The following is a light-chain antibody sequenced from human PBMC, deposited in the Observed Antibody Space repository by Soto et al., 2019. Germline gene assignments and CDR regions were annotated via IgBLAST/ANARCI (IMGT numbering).Light chain of an antibody. CDR2: TNN. J-gene: IGLJ1*01. Sequence: QSVLTQPPSASGSPGQRVIVSCSGSTSDIGTNAVNWFQHLPGTAPKLLIYTNNQRPSGVPDRFSGSKSGTSASLAISGLQSEDEADYYCATWHDSFYVFGTGTKLIVL. V-gene: IGLV1-44*01. CDR1: TSDIGTNA. CDR3: ATWHDSFYV.